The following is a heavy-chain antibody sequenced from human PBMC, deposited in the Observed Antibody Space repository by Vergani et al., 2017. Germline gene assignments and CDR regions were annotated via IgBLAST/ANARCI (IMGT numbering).Heavy chain of an antibody. V-gene: IGHV4-39*01. CDR2: IYYSGST. Sequence: LQLQESDPGLVKPSETLSLTCTVSGGSIRSTFYYWGWIRQPPGKGLEWIGTIYYSGSTYYNPSLKSRVTISLDTSKNQLSLKLNSVTAADTAVYYCARHKEQLVPGNYYYYYYMDVWGKGTTVTVSS. J-gene: IGHJ6*03. CDR3: ARHKEQLVPGNYYYYYYMDV. CDR1: GGSIRSTFYY. D-gene: IGHD6-13*01.